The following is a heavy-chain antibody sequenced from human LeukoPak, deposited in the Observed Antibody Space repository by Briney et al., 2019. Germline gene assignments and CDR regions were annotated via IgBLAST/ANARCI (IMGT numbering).Heavy chain of an antibody. CDR2: INHSGST. Sequence: GSLRLSCAASGFTFSSYAMSWVRQPPGKGLEWIGEINHSGSTNYNPSLKSRVTISVDTSKNQFSLKLSSVTAADTAVYYCAREARYYYYMDVWGKGTTVTVSS. CDR3: AREARYYYYMDV. J-gene: IGHJ6*03. CDR1: GFTFSSYA. D-gene: IGHD6-6*01. V-gene: IGHV4-34*01.